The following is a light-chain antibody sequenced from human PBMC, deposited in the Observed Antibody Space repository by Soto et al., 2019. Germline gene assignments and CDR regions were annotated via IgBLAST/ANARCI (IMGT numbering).Light chain of an antibody. CDR3: SSYTGDRHFYV. Sequence: QSVLTQPASVSGSPGQSITISCTGTSSDVGGYNAVSWYQQHPGRAPKLMIYEVTKRPSGVPDRFSGSKSGNTASLTVSGLQAEDEAEYFCSSYTGDRHFYVFGTGTKVTVL. J-gene: IGLJ1*01. CDR1: SSDVGGYNA. V-gene: IGLV2-8*01. CDR2: EVT.